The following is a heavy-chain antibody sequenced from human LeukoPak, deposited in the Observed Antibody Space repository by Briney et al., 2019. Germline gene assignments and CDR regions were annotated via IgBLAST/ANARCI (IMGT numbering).Heavy chain of an antibody. Sequence: SETLSLTCTVSGGSISSSSYYWGWIRQPPGKGLEWIGSIYYSGSTYYNPSLKSRVTISVDTSKNQFSLKLSSVTAADTAVYYCARDPIVVVPAAIKGNAFDIWGQGTMVTVSS. D-gene: IGHD2-2*02. V-gene: IGHV4-39*07. J-gene: IGHJ3*02. CDR3: ARDPIVVVPAAIKGNAFDI. CDR2: IYYSGST. CDR1: GGSISSSSYY.